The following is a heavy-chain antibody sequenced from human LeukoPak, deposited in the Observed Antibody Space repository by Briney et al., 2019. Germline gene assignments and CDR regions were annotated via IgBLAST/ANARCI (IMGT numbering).Heavy chain of an antibody. J-gene: IGHJ4*02. CDR1: GVSISTYY. CDR3: ARGDAFDY. V-gene: IGHV4-59*04. CDR2: IYHSGST. D-gene: IGHD3-10*01. Sequence: SETLSLTCSVSGVSISTYYWSWIRQSPGKGLEWIGYIYHSGSTYYNPSLKSRVTISVDRSKNQFSLKLSSVTAADTAVYYCARGDAFDYWGQGTLVTVSS.